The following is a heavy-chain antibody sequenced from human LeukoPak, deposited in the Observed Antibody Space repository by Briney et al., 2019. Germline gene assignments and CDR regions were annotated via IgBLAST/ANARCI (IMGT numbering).Heavy chain of an antibody. J-gene: IGHJ4*02. V-gene: IGHV3-21*01. CDR2: ISTSSLYI. CDR1: GFSVSSNY. CDR3: ARALIGPDY. D-gene: IGHD2-8*01. Sequence: GGSLRLSCAASGFSVSSNYMTWVRQAPGKGLEWVSSISTSSLYIYYADSVEGRFTISRDNAKNSLFLQMNSLRAEDTAVYYCARALIGPDYWGQGTLVTVSS.